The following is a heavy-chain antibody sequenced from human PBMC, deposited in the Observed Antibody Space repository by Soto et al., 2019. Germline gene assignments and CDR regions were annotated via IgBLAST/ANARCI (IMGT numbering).Heavy chain of an antibody. CDR1: GDAMSSNY. D-gene: IGHD3-16*01. CDR3: ARAMGDWGTYYYYYGMDV. CDR2: VYYAGAT. V-gene: IGHV4-59*01. Sequence: QVQLQESGPGLVRPSETLSLTCTVSGDAMSSNYWSWIRQPPGKGLEWIGYVYYAGATSYNPSLKSRVTISVDTSKNQFPLKLSSVTAADTAVYYCARAMGDWGTYYYYYGMDVWGQGTTVTVSS. J-gene: IGHJ6*02.